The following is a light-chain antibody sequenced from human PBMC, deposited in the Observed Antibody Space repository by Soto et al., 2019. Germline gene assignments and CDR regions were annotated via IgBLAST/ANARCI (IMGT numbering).Light chain of an antibody. CDR3: QQYGSSSRS. J-gene: IGKJ1*01. Sequence: EIVLTQSPGTRSLSPGERATLSCRASQSVSSYLAWYQQKPGQAPRLLIYGASSRATGIPDRFSGSGSGTDFTLTISRLETEDFAVYYCQQYGSSSRSFGQGTKVEIK. CDR1: QSVSSY. CDR2: GAS. V-gene: IGKV3-20*01.